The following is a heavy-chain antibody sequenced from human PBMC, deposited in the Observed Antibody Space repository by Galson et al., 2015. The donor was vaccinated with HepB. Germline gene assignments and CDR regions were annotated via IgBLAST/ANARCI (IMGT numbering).Heavy chain of an antibody. CDR1: GGTLSDFA. D-gene: IGHD3-22*01. Sequence: SVKVSCKASGGTLSDFAISWVRQAPGQGLEWLGGIIPPFGTANYAQKFQGRVTITADESTSTAYMEVSSLTSEDSAVYYCARVTFYYDSTNYPPDYWGQGTMVAVSS. J-gene: IGHJ4*02. CDR2: IIPPFGTA. CDR3: ARVTFYYDSTNYPPDY. V-gene: IGHV1-69*13.